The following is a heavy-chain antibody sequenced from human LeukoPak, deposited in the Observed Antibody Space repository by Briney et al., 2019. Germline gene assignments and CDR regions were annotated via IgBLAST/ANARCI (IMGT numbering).Heavy chain of an antibody. CDR2: ISGSGGST. V-gene: IGHV3-23*01. Sequence: GASLRLSCAASGFTFSSYAMSWVRQAPGKGLEWVSAISGSGGSTYYADSVKGRFTISRDNSQNTLYLQMNSLRAEDTAVYYCAKDLSGDYFHYFDYWGQGTLVTVSS. D-gene: IGHD4-17*01. CDR1: GFTFSSYA. J-gene: IGHJ4*02. CDR3: AKDLSGDYFHYFDY.